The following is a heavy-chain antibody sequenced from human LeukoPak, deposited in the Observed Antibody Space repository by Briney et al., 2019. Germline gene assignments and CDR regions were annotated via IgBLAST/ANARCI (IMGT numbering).Heavy chain of an antibody. Sequence: PGGSLRLSCAASGFTVSSNYMSWVRQAPGKGLEWVSVIYSGGSTYYSDSVKGRFTISRDNSKNTLYLQMNSLRAEDTAVYYCARSYSGYDLFDYWGQGTLVTVSS. V-gene: IGHV3-53*01. J-gene: IGHJ4*02. CDR2: IYSGGST. CDR1: GFTVSSNY. CDR3: ARSYSGYDLFDY. D-gene: IGHD5-12*01.